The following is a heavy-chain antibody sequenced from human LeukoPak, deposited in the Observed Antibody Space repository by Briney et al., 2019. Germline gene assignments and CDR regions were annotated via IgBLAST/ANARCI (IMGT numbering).Heavy chain of an antibody. V-gene: IGHV4-39*07. CDR2: IYYSGST. J-gene: IGHJ6*03. CDR3: ARARGNPYYYYMDV. D-gene: IGHD4-23*01. CDR1: GGSISSSSYY. Sequence: SETLSLTCTVSGGSISSSSYYWGWIRQPPGKGLEWIGSIYYSGSTYYNPSLKSRVTISVDTSKNQFSLKLSSVTAADTAVYYCARARGNPYYYYMDVWGKGTTVTVSS.